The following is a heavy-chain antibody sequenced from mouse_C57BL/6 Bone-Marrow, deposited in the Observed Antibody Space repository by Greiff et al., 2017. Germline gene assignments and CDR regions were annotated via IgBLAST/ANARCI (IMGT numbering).Heavy chain of an antibody. CDR2: IYPGNSDT. V-gene: IGHV1-5*01. Sequence: DVLLQQSGTVLARPGASVKLSCKTSGYTFTSYWRHWVKQRPGQGLEWIGAIYPGNSDTSSNQKFKGKAKLTAVTSASTAYMELSSLTNEDSAVYYCTRDYLYYFDYWGQGTTLTVSS. J-gene: IGHJ2*01. D-gene: IGHD2-4*01. CDR1: GYTFTSYW. CDR3: TRDYLYYFDY.